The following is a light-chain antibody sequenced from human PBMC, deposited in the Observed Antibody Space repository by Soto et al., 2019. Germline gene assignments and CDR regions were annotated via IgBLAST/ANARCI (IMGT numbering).Light chain of an antibody. J-gene: IGKJ1*01. CDR2: WAS. Sequence: DIVMTQSPDSLAVSLGERATINCKSSPSVLYSSNNKNYLAWYQQKPGQPPKLLIYWASTRESGGPERFSGGGSGTDFTLTTSSVQAEDVAVYYCQQYYSNPCTFGQGTKVAIK. V-gene: IGKV4-1*01. CDR3: QQYYSNPCT. CDR1: PSVLYSSNNKNY.